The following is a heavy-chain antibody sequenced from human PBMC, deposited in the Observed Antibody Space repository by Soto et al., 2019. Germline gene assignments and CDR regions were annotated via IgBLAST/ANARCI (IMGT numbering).Heavy chain of an antibody. CDR1: GGSFSGYY. Sequence: SETLSLTCAVYGGSFSGYYWSWIRQPPGKGLEWIGEINHSGSTNYNPSLKSRVTISVDTSKNQFSLKLSSVTAADTAVYYCARGPGIAARLYYYYYYMDVWGKGTTVTVSS. D-gene: IGHD6-6*01. CDR3: ARGPGIAARLYYYYYYMDV. V-gene: IGHV4-34*01. J-gene: IGHJ6*03. CDR2: INHSGST.